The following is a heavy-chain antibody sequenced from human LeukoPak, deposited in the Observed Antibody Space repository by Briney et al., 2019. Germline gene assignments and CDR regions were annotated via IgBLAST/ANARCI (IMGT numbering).Heavy chain of an antibody. CDR2: ISGSGGST. D-gene: IGHD2-2*01. Sequence: GGSLRLSCAASRFTFSSYAMSWVRQAPEKGLEWVSTISGSGGSTYYADSVKGRFTISRDNSKNTLYLQMNSLRAEDTAVYYCAEADEIVVVPAAPGLYYYYGMDVWGQGTTVTVSS. CDR3: AEADEIVVVPAAPGLYYYYGMDV. J-gene: IGHJ6*02. CDR1: RFTFSSYA. V-gene: IGHV3-23*01.